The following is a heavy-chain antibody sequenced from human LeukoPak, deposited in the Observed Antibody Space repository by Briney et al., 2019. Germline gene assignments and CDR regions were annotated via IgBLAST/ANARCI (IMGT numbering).Heavy chain of an antibody. CDR1: GYSFTSYW. D-gene: IGHD5-12*01. J-gene: IGHJ4*02. CDR3: ARQTLVGDSFDS. V-gene: IGHV5-51*01. CDR2: IYPGDSDT. Sequence: GESLKISCKGSGYSFTSYWIGWVRQMPGKGLEWMGIIYPGDSDTRYSPSFQGHVAISVDKSISTAYLQWSSLKASDTAIYYCARQTLVGDSFDSWGQGTLVTASS.